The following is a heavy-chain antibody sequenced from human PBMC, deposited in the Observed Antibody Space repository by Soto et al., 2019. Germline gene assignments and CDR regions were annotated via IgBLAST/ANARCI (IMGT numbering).Heavy chain of an antibody. Sequence: RICCSSCRVRVEVSGMTGLRKEQGKGLKWVGLIRSKSYGKTTEYAASATDRFTISRDDSKRIAYLQMNSLKADDTAVYYCTRERWDYGDPKWYFDLWGRGTLVTVSS. D-gene: IGHD4-17*01. CDR1: RVRVEVSG. CDR3: TRERWDYGDPKWYFDL. V-gene: IGHV3-49*03. J-gene: IGHJ2*01. CDR2: IRSKSYGKTT.